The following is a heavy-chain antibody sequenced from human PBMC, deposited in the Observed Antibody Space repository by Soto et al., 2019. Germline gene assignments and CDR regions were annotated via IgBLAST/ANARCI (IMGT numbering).Heavy chain of an antibody. CDR1: GGSISSGDYY. CDR2: IYYSGST. J-gene: IGHJ5*02. V-gene: IGHV4-30-4*01. CDR3: ARGDYYGSGTNFDP. Sequence: SETLSLTCTVSGGSISSGDYYWSWIRQPPGKGLEWIGYIYYSGSTYYNPSLKSRVTISVDTSKNQFSLKLSSVTAADTAVYYCARGDYYGSGTNFDPCGQGTLVTVSA. D-gene: IGHD3-10*01.